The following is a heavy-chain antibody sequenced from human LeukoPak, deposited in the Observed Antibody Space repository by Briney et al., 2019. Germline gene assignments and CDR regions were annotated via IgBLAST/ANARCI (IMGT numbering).Heavy chain of an antibody. CDR1: GFTFSSYA. J-gene: IGHJ4*02. CDR3: ARGEGWLVSKNYYFDY. CDR2: ISGSGGTI. V-gene: IGHV3-23*01. Sequence: PAGSLRLSCAAYGFTFSSYARNWVRRAPGKGLEWVSGISGSGGTISYADSVKGRFTISRENTKNKVYLQMNRLRAEDTAVYYCARGEGWLVSKNYYFDYWGQGILVSVSS. D-gene: IGHD6-19*01.